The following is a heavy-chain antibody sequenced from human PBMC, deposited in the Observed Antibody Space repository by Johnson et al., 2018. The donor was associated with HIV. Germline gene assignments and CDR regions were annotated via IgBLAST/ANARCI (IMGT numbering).Heavy chain of an antibody. CDR2: ISYDGSNK. J-gene: IGHJ3*02. V-gene: IGHV3-30*03. CDR1: GFTFSSYG. D-gene: IGHD3-16*02. Sequence: QMQLVESGGGLVQPGRSLRLSCAASGFTFSSYGMHWVRQAPGKGLEWVAVISYDGSNKYYADSVKGRFTISRDNSKNTLYLQMNNLRVEDTALYYCARSMFFQVMGELSSSGTSGFDIWGQGTMVTVSS. CDR3: ARSMFFQVMGELSSSGTSGFDI.